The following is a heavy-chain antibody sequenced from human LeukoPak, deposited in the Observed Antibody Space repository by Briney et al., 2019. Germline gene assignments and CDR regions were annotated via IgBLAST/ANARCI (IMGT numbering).Heavy chain of an antibody. J-gene: IGHJ3*02. CDR3: ARADDYGAFDI. D-gene: IGHD4-17*01. V-gene: IGHV4-30-4*01. Sequence: SETLSLTCTVSGGSISSGDYYWSWLRQPPGKGLEGLGYIYYSGSSYYNPSLKSRVTISVDTSKNQFSLKLSSVTAADTAVYYCARADDYGAFDIWGHGTLVTVSS. CDR1: GGSISSGDYY. CDR2: IYYSGSS.